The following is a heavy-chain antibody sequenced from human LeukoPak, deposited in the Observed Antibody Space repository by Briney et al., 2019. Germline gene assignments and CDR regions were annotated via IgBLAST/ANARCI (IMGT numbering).Heavy chain of an antibody. CDR1: GFTFSSYW. J-gene: IGHJ4*02. Sequence: GGSLRLSCAASGFTFSSYWMSWFRQTPGKGLEWVAKIKADGGEKDHVASVKGRFTISRDNAKNSLYLQMDSLRVEDTAVYYCARGGAARPDFWGQGTLVTVSS. V-gene: IGHV3-7*01. CDR2: IKADGGEK. D-gene: IGHD6-6*01. CDR3: ARGGAARPDF.